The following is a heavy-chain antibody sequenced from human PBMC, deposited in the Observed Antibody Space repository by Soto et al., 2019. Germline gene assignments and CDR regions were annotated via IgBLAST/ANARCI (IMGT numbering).Heavy chain of an antibody. J-gene: IGHJ6*02. CDR2: IYYSGST. Sequence: SETLSLTCTVSGGSISSISYYWGWIRQPPGKGLDWIGSIYYSGSTYYNPSLKSRVTISVDTSKNQFSLKLSSVTAADTAAYYCARHERSSLSLNSCYYGMDVWGQGTTVTVSS. CDR1: GGSISSISYY. CDR3: ARHERSSLSLNSCYYGMDV. D-gene: IGHD6-6*01. V-gene: IGHV4-39*01.